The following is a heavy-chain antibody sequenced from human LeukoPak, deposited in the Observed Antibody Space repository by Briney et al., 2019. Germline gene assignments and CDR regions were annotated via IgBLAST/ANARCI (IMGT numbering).Heavy chain of an antibody. D-gene: IGHD3-22*01. Sequence: ASVKVSCKASGYTFTSYGISWVRQAPGQGLEWMGWISAYNGNTNYAQKLQGRVTMTTDTSTSTAYMELRSPRSDDTAVYYCARSGMNYYDSSGYGCFDYWGQGTLVTVSS. CDR3: ARSGMNYYDSSGYGCFDY. V-gene: IGHV1-18*01. CDR1: GYTFTSYG. J-gene: IGHJ4*02. CDR2: ISAYNGNT.